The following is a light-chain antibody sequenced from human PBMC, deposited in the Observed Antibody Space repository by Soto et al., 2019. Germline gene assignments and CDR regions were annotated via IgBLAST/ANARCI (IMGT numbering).Light chain of an antibody. V-gene: IGKV3-20*01. J-gene: IGKJ4*01. CDR2: DTS. CDR1: QSVGRRY. CDR3: QYQGT. Sequence: IVLTQSPGTLSLSPGERATLSCRASQSVGRRYLAWYQQKPGQAPMLLIYDTSERASDIPDRFSGSGSGTDFTLTIGRLVPEDFAVYFCQYQGTFGGGTKVEIK.